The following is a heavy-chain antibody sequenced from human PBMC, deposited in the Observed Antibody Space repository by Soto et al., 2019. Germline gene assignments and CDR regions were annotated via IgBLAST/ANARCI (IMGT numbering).Heavy chain of an antibody. Sequence: GESLKISCKGSGYTFTNFWITWVRQMPGKGLEWMGSIEPSDSSTNYGPSFQGHVSTSVDNTINTAFLQWRSLKAADNARYYCGSRGDGYCEAPSCSTDPWGQGTLVTVSS. CDR1: GYTFTNFW. J-gene: IGHJ5*02. D-gene: IGHD2-2*03. V-gene: IGHV5-10-1*01. CDR2: IEPSDSST. CDR3: GSRGDGYCEAPSCSTDP.